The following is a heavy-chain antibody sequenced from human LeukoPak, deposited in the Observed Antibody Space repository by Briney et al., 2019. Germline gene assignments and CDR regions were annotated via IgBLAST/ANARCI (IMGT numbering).Heavy chain of an antibody. Sequence: SETLSLTCAVYGGSFSGYYWSWIRQPPGKGLEWIGEINHSGSTNYNPSLKSRVTISVDTSKNQFSLKLSSVTAADTAVYYCATEEWTAVVYWGQGTLVTVSS. V-gene: IGHV4-34*01. D-gene: IGHD4-23*01. CDR2: INHSGST. CDR1: GGSFSGYY. CDR3: ATEEWTAVVY. J-gene: IGHJ4*02.